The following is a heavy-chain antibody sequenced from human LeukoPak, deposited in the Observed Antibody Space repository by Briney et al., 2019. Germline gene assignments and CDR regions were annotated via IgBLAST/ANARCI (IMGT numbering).Heavy chain of an antibody. Sequence: APVKVSCKASGYTFTSYAMNWVRQAPGQGLEWMGWINTNTGNPTYAQGFTGRFVFSLDTSVSTAYLQIGSLKAEDTAVYYCARNCGGDCDDAFDIWGQGTMVTVSS. V-gene: IGHV7-4-1*01. CDR3: ARNCGGDCDDAFDI. J-gene: IGHJ3*02. CDR2: INTNTGNP. D-gene: IGHD2-21*02. CDR1: GYTFTSYA.